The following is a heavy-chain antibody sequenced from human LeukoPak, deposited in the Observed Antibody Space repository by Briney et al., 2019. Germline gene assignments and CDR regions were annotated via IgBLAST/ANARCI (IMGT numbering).Heavy chain of an antibody. CDR2: IYYSGST. V-gene: IGHV4-59*08. CDR1: GGSLSSYY. CDR3: ARVSHYYGRPDY. D-gene: IGHD3-10*01. J-gene: IGHJ4*02. Sequence: SETLSLTCAVYGGSLSSYYWSWIRQPPGKGLEWIGYIYYSGSTNYNPSLKSRVTISVDTSKNQFSLKLSSVTAADTAVYYCARVSHYYGRPDYWGQGTLVTVSS.